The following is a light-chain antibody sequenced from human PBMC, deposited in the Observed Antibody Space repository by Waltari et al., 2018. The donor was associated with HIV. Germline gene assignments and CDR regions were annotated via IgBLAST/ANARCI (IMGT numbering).Light chain of an antibody. CDR1: QTIAKF. Sequence: DIQITPSPSTLSASVGDRVPVSCRANQTIAKFLNWYQHKPGEAPNLLISSASNLHGGVPSRFGASGSGTDFALTITSLQPEDFVVYYCQQTHSAPWTFGQGTKIDIK. CDR3: QQTHSAPWT. J-gene: IGKJ1*01. CDR2: SAS. V-gene: IGKV1-39*01.